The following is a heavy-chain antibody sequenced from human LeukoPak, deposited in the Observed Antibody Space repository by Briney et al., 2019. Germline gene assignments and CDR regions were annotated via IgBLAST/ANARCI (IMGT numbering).Heavy chain of an antibody. CDR1: GYSFTTYW. Sequence: GESLKISCKGSGYSFTTYWIGWVRQMPGKGLEWMGIIYPGDSDTRYSPSFQGQVTISADKSISTAYLQWSSLKASDTAMYYCARLYIAAAGTLLGAFDIWGQGTMVTVSS. CDR3: ARLYIAAAGTLLGAFDI. D-gene: IGHD6-13*01. CDR2: IYPGDSDT. J-gene: IGHJ3*02. V-gene: IGHV5-51*01.